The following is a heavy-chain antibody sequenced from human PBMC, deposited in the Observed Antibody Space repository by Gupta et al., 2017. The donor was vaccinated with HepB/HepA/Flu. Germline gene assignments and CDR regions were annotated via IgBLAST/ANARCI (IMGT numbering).Heavy chain of an antibody. J-gene: IGHJ4*02. V-gene: IGHV3-23*01. D-gene: IGHD3-10*01. CDR1: GFTFAGYV. CDR2: MTGAGSHT. CDR3: ARRGGEVYGASDS. Sequence: EVHLLESGGGLVQPGESLRLSCATSGFTFAGYVLHWVRQAPGKGLEWVSTMTGAGSHTFYADSVKGRFTISRDNSKSTLFLQMTSLRAEDTAVYYCARRGGEVYGASDSWGQGTLVSVSS.